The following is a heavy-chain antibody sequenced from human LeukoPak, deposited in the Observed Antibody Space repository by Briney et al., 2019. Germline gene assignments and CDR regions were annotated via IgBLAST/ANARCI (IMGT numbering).Heavy chain of an antibody. D-gene: IGHD3-3*01. Sequence: PGGSLRLSCAASGFTFSSYWMSWVRQAPGKGLEWVANIKQDGSEKYYVDSVKGRFTISRDNAKNSQYLQMNSLRAEDTAVYYCARDVHEGLRFLEWLPLEYWGQGTLVTVSS. V-gene: IGHV3-7*01. J-gene: IGHJ4*02. CDR3: ARDVHEGLRFLEWLPLEY. CDR2: IKQDGSEK. CDR1: GFTFSSYW.